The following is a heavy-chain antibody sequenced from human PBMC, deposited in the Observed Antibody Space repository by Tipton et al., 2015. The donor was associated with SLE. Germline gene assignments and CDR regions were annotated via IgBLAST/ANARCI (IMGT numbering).Heavy chain of an antibody. CDR3: AREDPMAFDI. CDR2: IYSGGST. CDR1: GFTFSSYG. Sequence: SLRLSCAASGFTFSSYGMHWVRQAPGKGLEWVSVIYSGGSTYYADSVKGRFTISRDNSKNTLYLQMNSLRAEDTAVYYCAREDPMAFDIWGQGTMVTVSS. V-gene: IGHV3-NL1*01. J-gene: IGHJ3*02.